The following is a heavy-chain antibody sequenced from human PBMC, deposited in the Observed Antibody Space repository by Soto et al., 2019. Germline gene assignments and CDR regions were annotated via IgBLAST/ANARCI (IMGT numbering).Heavy chain of an antibody. V-gene: IGHV3-23*01. D-gene: IGHD5-18*01. Sequence: GGSLRLSCAASGFTFSSYAMSWVRQAPGKGLEWVSAISGSGGSTYYADSVKGRFTISRDNSKNTLYLQMNSLRAEDTAVYYCAADQEGRGYSYGRGQGTLVTVSS. CDR1: GFTFSSYA. CDR2: ISGSGGST. CDR3: AADQEGRGYSYG. J-gene: IGHJ4*02.